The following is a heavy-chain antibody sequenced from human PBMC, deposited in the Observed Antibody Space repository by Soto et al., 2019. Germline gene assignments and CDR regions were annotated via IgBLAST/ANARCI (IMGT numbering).Heavy chain of an antibody. CDR2: MNPNSGNT. D-gene: IGHD3-3*01. J-gene: IGHJ6*02. Sequence: QVQLVQSGAEVKKPGASVKVSCKASGYTFTSYDINWVRQATGQGLEWMGWMNPNSGNTGYAQKFQGRVTMTRNTSISTAYMERSSLRSEDTAVYYCARRGWEYDFWSGSTYYYYGMDVWGQGTTVTVSS. CDR1: GYTFTSYD. V-gene: IGHV1-8*01. CDR3: ARRGWEYDFWSGSTYYYYGMDV.